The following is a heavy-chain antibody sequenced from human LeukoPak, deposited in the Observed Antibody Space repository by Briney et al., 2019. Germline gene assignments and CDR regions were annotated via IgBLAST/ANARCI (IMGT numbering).Heavy chain of an antibody. V-gene: IGHV1-2*02. CDR1: GYTFTGYY. CDR2: FNPNSGGT. Sequence: ASVKVSCKASGYTFTGYYMHWVRQAPGQGLEWMGWFNPNSGGTNYAQKFQGRVTMTRDTSISTAYMELSRLRSDDTAVYYCARGHPRRKDAFDIWGQGTMVTVSS. CDR3: ARGHPRRKDAFDI. J-gene: IGHJ3*02. D-gene: IGHD1-14*01.